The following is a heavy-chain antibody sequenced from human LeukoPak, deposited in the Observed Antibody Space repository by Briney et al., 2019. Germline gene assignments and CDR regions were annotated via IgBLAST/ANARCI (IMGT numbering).Heavy chain of an antibody. D-gene: IGHD3-10*01. CDR3: ARSHYSGSGGYLHGTDV. J-gene: IGHJ6*02. Sequence: ASVNVSCKASGYTFIGYYIHWVRQAPGQGLEWMGWINPNSGLSRYAQKIQGRVTMTRDTSISTAYMEVSGLRSDDTAVYYCARSHYSGSGGYLHGTDVWGQGTTVSVSS. CDR1: GYTFIGYY. V-gene: IGHV1-2*02. CDR2: INPNSGLS.